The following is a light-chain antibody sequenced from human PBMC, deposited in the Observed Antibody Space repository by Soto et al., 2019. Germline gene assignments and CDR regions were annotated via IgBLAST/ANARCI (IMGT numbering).Light chain of an antibody. J-gene: IGLJ1*01. CDR2: KGT. Sequence: PALAQPASVSWCPAQSSAISCTGTSGDVGAYNAVSWYQQLPHKAPQVILYKGTQRPSGVSSRFSGSTSGNAASLTISRLQADDEADYFCCSSAPESTYVFGTGTKVTVL. V-gene: IGLV2-23*01. CDR3: CSSAPESTYV. CDR1: SGDVGAYNA.